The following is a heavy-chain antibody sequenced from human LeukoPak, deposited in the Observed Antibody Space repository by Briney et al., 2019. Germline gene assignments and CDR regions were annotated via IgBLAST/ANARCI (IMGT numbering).Heavy chain of an antibody. V-gene: IGHV1-2*04. J-gene: IGHJ4*02. CDR3: ASSDTAMATVDY. CDR1: GYTFTGYY. Sequence: ASVKVSCKASGYTFTGYYMHWVRQAPGQGLEWMGWINPNSGGTNYAQKFQGWVTMTRDTSISTAYMELSRLRSEDTAVYYCASSDTAMATVDYWGQGTLVTVSS. CDR2: INPNSGGT. D-gene: IGHD5-18*01.